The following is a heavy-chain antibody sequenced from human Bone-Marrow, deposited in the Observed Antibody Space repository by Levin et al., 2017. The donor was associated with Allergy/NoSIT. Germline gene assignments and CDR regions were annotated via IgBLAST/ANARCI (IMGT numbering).Heavy chain of an antibody. J-gene: IGHJ4*02. CDR2: ISYDGSDK. D-gene: IGHD6-19*01. Sequence: GESLKISCGASGFTFSDYGMHWVRQAPGKGLEWVAVISYDGSDKYYADSVKGRFTISRDNSKNTVYLQMNSLRADDTAVYYCAKDIGDASGWPHGDWGQGTLVTVSS. CDR1: GFTFSDYG. CDR3: AKDIGDASGWPHGD. V-gene: IGHV3-30*18.